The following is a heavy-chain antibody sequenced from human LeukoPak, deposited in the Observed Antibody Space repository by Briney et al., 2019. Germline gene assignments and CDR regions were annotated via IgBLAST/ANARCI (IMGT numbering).Heavy chain of an antibody. V-gene: IGHV7-4-1*02. CDR2: INTNTGNP. CDR1: GYTLTELS. D-gene: IGHD3-9*01. J-gene: IGHJ4*02. CDR3: ARDRSYYNILLSYYTLGY. Sequence: GASVKVSCKVSGYTLTELSMHWVRQAPGKGLEWMGWINTNTGNPTYAQDFTGRFVFSLDNSVSTAYLQITSLKAEDTAVYYCARDRSYYNILLSYYTLGYWGQGTLVTVSS.